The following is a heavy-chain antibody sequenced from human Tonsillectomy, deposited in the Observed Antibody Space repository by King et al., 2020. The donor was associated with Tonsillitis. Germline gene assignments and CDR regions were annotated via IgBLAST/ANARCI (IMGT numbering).Heavy chain of an antibody. CDR1: GGSISSSSYS. D-gene: IGHD3-22*01. Sequence: QLQESGPGLVNPSETLSLTCTVSGGSISSSSYSWGWIRQPPGRGLEWIGSIYYSGSTYYNPSLKSRLTISVDTSTHHFSLKLSSVTAAAPAVYYCARQRTLNYDSSGYPSGYYFDYWGQGTLVIVSS. J-gene: IGHJ4*02. CDR3: ARQRTLNYDSSGYPSGYYFDY. CDR2: IYYSGST. V-gene: IGHV4-39*01.